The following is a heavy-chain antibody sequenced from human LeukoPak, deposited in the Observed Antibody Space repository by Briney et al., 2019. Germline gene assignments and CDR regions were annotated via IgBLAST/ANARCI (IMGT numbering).Heavy chain of an antibody. D-gene: IGHD6-19*01. CDR3: ARDPGHSGWYDY. Sequence: SETLSLTCTVSGGSISSGDYYWSWIRQPPGKGLEWIGYIYYSGRTDYNPSLKSRVTISVDTSKNQFSLKLSSVTAADTAVYYCARDPGHSGWYDYWGQGTLVTVSS. CDR1: GGSISSGDYY. J-gene: IGHJ4*02. V-gene: IGHV4-61*08. CDR2: IYYSGRT.